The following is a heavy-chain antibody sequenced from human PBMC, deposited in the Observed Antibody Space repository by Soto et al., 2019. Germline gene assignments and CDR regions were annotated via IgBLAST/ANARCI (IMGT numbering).Heavy chain of an antibody. CDR3: ARELIAYYYYYYGMDV. V-gene: IGHV1-69*06. J-gene: IGHJ6*02. Sequence: QVQLVQSGAEVKKPGSSVKGSCNASGGTFSSYAISWVRQAPGQGLEGMGGIIPIFGTANYAQKFQGRVTITADKSTSTAYMELSSLRSEDTAVYYCARELIAYYYYYYGMDVWGQGTTVTVSS. CDR2: IIPIFGTA. CDR1: GGTFSSYA.